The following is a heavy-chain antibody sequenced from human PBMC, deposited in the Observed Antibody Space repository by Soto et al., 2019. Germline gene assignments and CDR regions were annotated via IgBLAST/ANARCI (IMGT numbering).Heavy chain of an antibody. J-gene: IGHJ6*03. V-gene: IGHV2-5*02. Sequence: ASGPTLVNPTQTLTLTCTFCGFSLSTSGVGVGWIRQPPGKALEWLALIYWDDDKRYSPSLKSRLTITKDTSKNQVVLTMTNMDPVDSATYYCAHTSSPHYDFWSGYLPFDYYYMDVWGKGTTVTVSS. CDR2: IYWDDDK. CDR1: GFSLSTSGVG. D-gene: IGHD3-3*01. CDR3: AHTSSPHYDFWSGYLPFDYYYMDV.